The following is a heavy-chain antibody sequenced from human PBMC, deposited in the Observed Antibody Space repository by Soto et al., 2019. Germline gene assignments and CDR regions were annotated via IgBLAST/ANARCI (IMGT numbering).Heavy chain of an antibody. CDR3: ARDGGKDSGTDYYDYYNGMDG. J-gene: IGHJ6*02. D-gene: IGHD1-26*01. CDR1: GYTFTTYG. V-gene: IGHV1-18*01. CDR2: ISGHNGNT. Sequence: QVQLVQSGDEVKKPGASVKVSCKASGYTFTTYGISWVRQAPGQGLEWMGWISGHNGNTNYAQNLQGRVTMTIDTSTSTAYMYLRSLRSDDTAVDYCARDGGKDSGTDYYDYYNGMDGWGQGTTVTVSS.